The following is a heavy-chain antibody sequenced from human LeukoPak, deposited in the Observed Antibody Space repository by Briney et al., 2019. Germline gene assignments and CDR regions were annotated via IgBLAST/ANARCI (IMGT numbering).Heavy chain of an antibody. Sequence: GGSLRLSCEASGFIFDRCAMHWVRQAPGKGLEWVTCIRYDGGNKYYADSVKGRFTISRDNSKNTLYLQMNSLRAEDTAVYYCAKVSGYNWNDVYYYYYGMDVWGQGTTVTVSS. CDR2: IRYDGGNK. V-gene: IGHV3-30*02. D-gene: IGHD1-1*01. CDR3: AKVSGYNWNDVYYYYYGMDV. CDR1: GFIFDRCA. J-gene: IGHJ6*02.